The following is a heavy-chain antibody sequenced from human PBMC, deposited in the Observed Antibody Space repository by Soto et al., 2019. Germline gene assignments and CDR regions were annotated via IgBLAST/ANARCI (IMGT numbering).Heavy chain of an antibody. CDR1: GYTFTSYG. Sequence: ASVKVSCKASGYTFTSYGISWVRRAPGQGLEWMGWISAYNGNTNYAQKLQGRVTMTTDPSTSTAYMELRSLRSDDTAVYYCARQEGYCSSTSSNNWFDPCGQGTLVTVSS. CDR3: ARQEGYCSSTSSNNWFDP. J-gene: IGHJ5*02. CDR2: ISAYNGNT. V-gene: IGHV1-18*01. D-gene: IGHD2-2*01.